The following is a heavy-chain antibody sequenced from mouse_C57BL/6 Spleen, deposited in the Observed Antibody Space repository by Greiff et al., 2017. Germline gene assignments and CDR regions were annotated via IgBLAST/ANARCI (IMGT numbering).Heavy chain of an antibody. CDR3: AKNKGDYDPYAMDY. Sequence: VKLVESGPGLVQPSQSLSITCTVSGFSLTSYGVHWVRQSPGKGLEWLGVIWRGGSTDYNAAFMSRLSITKDNSKSQVFFKMNSLQADDTAIYYCAKNKGDYDPYAMDYWGQGTSVTVSS. CDR2: IWRGGST. D-gene: IGHD2-4*01. CDR1: GFSLTSYG. J-gene: IGHJ4*01. V-gene: IGHV2-5*01.